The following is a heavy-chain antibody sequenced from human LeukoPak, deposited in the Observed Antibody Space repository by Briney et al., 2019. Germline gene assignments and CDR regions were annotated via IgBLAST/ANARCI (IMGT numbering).Heavy chain of an antibody. CDR3: AIPSSYDGSRYYHAY. V-gene: IGHV3-7*01. CDR2: IGQDGTET. CDR1: GISFASYL. Sequence: GGSLRLSCAASGISFASYLVTWVRQAPGKGLEWVANIGQDGTETVYVGSVKGRFTISRDNARKLLFLQMNSLRADDTAVYYCAIPSSYDGSRYYHAYWGQGTLVSVSS. D-gene: IGHD3-22*01. J-gene: IGHJ4*02.